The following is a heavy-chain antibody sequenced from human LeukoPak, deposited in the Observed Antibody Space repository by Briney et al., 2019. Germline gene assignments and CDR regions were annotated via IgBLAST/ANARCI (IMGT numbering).Heavy chain of an antibody. CDR2: ISYNGGT. Sequence: SETLSLTCTVSGDSIISSTSYWGWARLSPGKGLEWIGNISYNGGTYYNPSLKSRVTLSVDTSKNQFYLRLSSVTAADTSTYYCARLYFFSTSGYNAFAVWGQGTTVAFSS. CDR3: ARLYFFSTSGYNAFAV. D-gene: IGHD3-22*01. V-gene: IGHV4-39*01. CDR1: GDSIISSTSY. J-gene: IGHJ3*01.